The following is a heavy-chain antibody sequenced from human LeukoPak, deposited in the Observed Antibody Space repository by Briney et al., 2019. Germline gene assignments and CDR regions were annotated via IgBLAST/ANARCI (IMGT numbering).Heavy chain of an antibody. V-gene: IGHV3-23*01. Sequence: PGGSLRLSCAASGFTFSSYAMTWVRQAPGKGLEWVSGISGSGDSTYYADSVKGRFTISRDNSKNTLYLQMNSLRDEDTAVYYCAKCAGYSYGYSDYWGQRTLVTVSS. J-gene: IGHJ4*02. CDR3: AKCAGYSYGYSDY. D-gene: IGHD5-18*01. CDR1: GFTFSSYA. CDR2: ISGSGDST.